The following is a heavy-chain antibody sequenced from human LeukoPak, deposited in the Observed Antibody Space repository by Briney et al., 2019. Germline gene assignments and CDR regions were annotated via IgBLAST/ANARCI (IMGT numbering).Heavy chain of an antibody. CDR3: AGLIRPGWFDP. Sequence: SETLSLTCTVSGVSISSSSYYWGWIRQPPGKGLEWIGEIYHSGSTNYNPSLKSRVTISVDKSKTQFSLKLSSVTAADTAVYYCAGLIRPGWFDPWGQGTLVTVSS. CDR2: IYHSGST. J-gene: IGHJ5*02. CDR1: GVSISSSSYY. D-gene: IGHD1-14*01. V-gene: IGHV4-39*01.